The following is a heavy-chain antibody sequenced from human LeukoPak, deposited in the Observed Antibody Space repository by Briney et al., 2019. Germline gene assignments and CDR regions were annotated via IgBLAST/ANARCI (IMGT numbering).Heavy chain of an antibody. Sequence: PGGSLRLSCAASGFTFSSYGMHWVRQAPGKGLEWVSFIRYDGSNEYYADSVRGRFTISRDNSKNTLYLQMNSLRAEDTAVYYCARDRGYSGYVPNWGQGTLVTVSS. CDR1: GFTFSSYG. CDR2: IRYDGSNE. CDR3: ARDRGYSGYVPN. V-gene: IGHV3-30*02. D-gene: IGHD5-12*01. J-gene: IGHJ4*02.